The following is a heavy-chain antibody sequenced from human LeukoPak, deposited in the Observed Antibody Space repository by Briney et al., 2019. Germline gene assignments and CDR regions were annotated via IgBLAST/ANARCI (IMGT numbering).Heavy chain of an antibody. V-gene: IGHV3-23*01. CDR3: ARRGWLINFDY. J-gene: IGHJ4*02. D-gene: IGHD5-12*01. CDR2: ISGRGTTP. Sequence: GGSLRLSCAASGFTFSSYAMSWVRQAPGMGLEWVSAISGRGTTPHYADSVKGRFTISRDNSKNTLYLQMKTLRAEDTAIYYCARRGWLINFDYWGQGTLVTVSS. CDR1: GFTFSSYA.